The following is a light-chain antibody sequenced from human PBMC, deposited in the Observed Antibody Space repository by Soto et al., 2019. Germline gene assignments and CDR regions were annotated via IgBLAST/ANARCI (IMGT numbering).Light chain of an antibody. CDR1: QSVSSSY. V-gene: IGKV3-20*01. J-gene: IGKJ1*01. CDR3: QHYGSSLWT. Sequence: EIALTQSPGTLSVSPGERATLSCRASQSVSSSYLAWYQQKPGQAPRLLIYGASSRATGIPDRFSGSGSGTDLTLIISSRGPEDFAVYYCQHYGSSLWTLGQGTKVEIK. CDR2: GAS.